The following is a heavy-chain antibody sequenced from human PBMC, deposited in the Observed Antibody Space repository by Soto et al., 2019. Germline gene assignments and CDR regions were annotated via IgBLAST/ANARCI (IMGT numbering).Heavy chain of an antibody. CDR1: GGSISSSY. J-gene: IGHJ4*02. Sequence: LSLTCTVSGGSISSSYWNWIRQPAGKGLEWIGRKQNSGSTNYNPSLKSRLTMSVDTSKNQFSLNLSSVTAADTAVYYCARDLAAVPRAFDYWGRGTLVTVSS. V-gene: IGHV4-4*07. CDR3: ARDLAAVPRAFDY. D-gene: IGHD6-13*01. CDR2: KQNSGST.